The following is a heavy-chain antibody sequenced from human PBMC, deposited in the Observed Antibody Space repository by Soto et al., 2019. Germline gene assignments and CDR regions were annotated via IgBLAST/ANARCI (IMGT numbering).Heavy chain of an antibody. Sequence: PGGSLRLSCAASGFTFSSYSMNWVRQAPGKGLEWVSSISSSSSYIYYADSVKGRFTISRDNAKNSLYLQMNSLRAEDTAVYYCVRDRPPRIDPDYYGMHVWGQGTTVTAP. J-gene: IGHJ6*02. CDR2: ISSSSSYI. D-gene: IGHD3-16*02. V-gene: IGHV3-21*01. CDR3: VRDRPPRIDPDYYGMHV. CDR1: GFTFSSYS.